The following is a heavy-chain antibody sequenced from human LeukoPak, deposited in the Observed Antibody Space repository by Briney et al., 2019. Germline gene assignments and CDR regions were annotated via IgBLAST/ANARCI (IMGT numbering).Heavy chain of an antibody. CDR3: ARESGSYPYFDY. CDR2: ISYDGSNK. V-gene: IGHV3-30-3*01. D-gene: IGHD1-26*01. CDR1: GFTFSSYA. J-gene: IGHJ4*02. Sequence: GRSLRLSCAASGFTFSSYAMHWVRQAPGKGLEWVAVISYDGSNKYYADSVKGRSTISRDNSKNTLYLQMNSLRAEDTAVYYCARESGSYPYFDYWGQGTLVTVSS.